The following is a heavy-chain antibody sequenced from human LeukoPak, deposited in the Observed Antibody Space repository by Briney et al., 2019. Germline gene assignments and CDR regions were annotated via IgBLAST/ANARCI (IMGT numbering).Heavy chain of an antibody. D-gene: IGHD3-3*01. CDR2: IYTSGST. V-gene: IGHV4-4*09. CDR3: ARRRPSYYDFWSGWGYYYMDV. J-gene: IGHJ6*03. Sequence: PSETLSLTCTVSGGSISSYYWSWIRQPPGKGLEWIGYIYTSGSTNYNPSLKSRVTISVDTSKNQFSLKLSSVTAADTAVYYCARRRPSYYDFWSGWGYYYMDVWGKGTTVTVSS. CDR1: GGSISSYY.